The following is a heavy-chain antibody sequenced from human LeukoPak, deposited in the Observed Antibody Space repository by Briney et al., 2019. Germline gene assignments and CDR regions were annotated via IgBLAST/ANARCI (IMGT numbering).Heavy chain of an antibody. CDR1: GYTFTSYG. D-gene: IGHD2-21*01. J-gene: IGHJ6*03. Sequence: ASVKVSCKASGYTFTSYGISWVRQAPGQGLEWMGWISAYNGNTNYAQNLQGRVTMTTDTSTSTAYMELRSLRSDDTAVYYCARDLGDVVIAIPGYYYYYMDVWGKGTTVTVSS. CDR3: ARDLGDVVIAIPGYYYYYMDV. CDR2: ISAYNGNT. V-gene: IGHV1-18*01.